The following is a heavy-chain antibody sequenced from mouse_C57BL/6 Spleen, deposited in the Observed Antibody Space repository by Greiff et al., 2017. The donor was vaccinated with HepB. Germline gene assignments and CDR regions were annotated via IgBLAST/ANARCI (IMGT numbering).Heavy chain of an antibody. V-gene: IGHV5-4*01. CDR1: GFTFSSYA. J-gene: IGHJ2*01. D-gene: IGHD1-1*01. Sequence: EVQGVESGGGLVKPGGSLKLSCAASGFTFSSYAMSWVRQTPEKRLEWVATISDGGSYTYYPDNVKGRFTISRDNAKNNLYLQMSHLKSEDTAMYYCARGGYGSSYYFDYWGQGTTLTVSS. CDR2: ISDGGSYT. CDR3: ARGGYGSSYYFDY.